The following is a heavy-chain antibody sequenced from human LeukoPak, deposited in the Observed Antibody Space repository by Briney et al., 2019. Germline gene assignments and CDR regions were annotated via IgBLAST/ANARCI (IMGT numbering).Heavy chain of an antibody. CDR2: INGDGRFT. CDR1: GFTFGSYW. CDR3: ARLTGTTSFDF. D-gene: IGHD1-20*01. Sequence: GGSLRLSCAASGFTFGSYWMHWVRQSPGKGLLWVSHINGDGRFTSSADSVKGRFTISRDNAKNTLYLQMNGLRADDTAVYYCARLTGTTSFDFWGQGTLVTVSS. V-gene: IGHV3-74*01. J-gene: IGHJ4*02.